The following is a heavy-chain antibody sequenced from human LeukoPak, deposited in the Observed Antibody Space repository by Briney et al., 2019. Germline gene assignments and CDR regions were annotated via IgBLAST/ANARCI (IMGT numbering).Heavy chain of an antibody. J-gene: IGHJ4*02. CDR1: GGSFSGYY. Sequence: SETLSLTCAVYGGSFSGYYWSWIRQPPGKGLEWIGEINHRGSTNYNPSLKSRVTISVDTSKNQFSLKLSSVTAADTPVYYCTLQHDKTLFDYWGQGTLVTVSS. V-gene: IGHV4-34*01. CDR2: INHRGST. D-gene: IGHD6-13*01. CDR3: TLQHDKTLFDY.